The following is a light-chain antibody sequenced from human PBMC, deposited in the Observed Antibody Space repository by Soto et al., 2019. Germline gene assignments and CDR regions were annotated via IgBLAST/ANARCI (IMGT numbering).Light chain of an antibody. J-gene: IGLJ2*01. V-gene: IGLV1-44*01. CDR1: TSNIGSDT. CDR2: RNT. CDR3: AAWDDSLDVVV. Sequence: QSVLTQPPSASGTPGQRVTISCSGSTSNIGSDTVNWYQQLPGTAPKLLIYRNTQRPSGVPDRFSGSKSGASACLASSWLQSEDEADYYCAAWDDSLDVVVFGGGTKLTVL.